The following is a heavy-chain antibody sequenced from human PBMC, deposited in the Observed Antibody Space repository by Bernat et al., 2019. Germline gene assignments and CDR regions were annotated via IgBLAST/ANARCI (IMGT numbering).Heavy chain of an antibody. CDR3: ARGYGPDN. D-gene: IGHD3-10*01. V-gene: IGHV3-7*03. Sequence: EVQLVESGGALVQPGGSLRLSCVGSGFSFSGIWMTWVRQAPGKGLEWVANIKQDGSVQHYVDSVKGRFIISRDNTKNSLFLQMNSLRVDDTAVYYCARGYGPDNCGQGTLVTVSS. CDR1: GFSFSGIW. CDR2: IKQDGSVQ. J-gene: IGHJ4*02.